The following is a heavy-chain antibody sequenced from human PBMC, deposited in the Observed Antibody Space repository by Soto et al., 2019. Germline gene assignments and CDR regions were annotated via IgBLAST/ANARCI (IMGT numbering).Heavy chain of an antibody. V-gene: IGHV1-2*04. Sequence: ASVKVSCKASGYSFTDYHIHWVRQAPGQGLEWLGRNNPKSGGTSTAQKFQGWVTMTTGTSISTASMELTRLTSDDTAIYYCARGDSTDCSNGVCSFFYNHDMDVWGQGTTVTVSS. D-gene: IGHD2-8*01. CDR2: NNPKSGGT. CDR1: GYSFTDYH. J-gene: IGHJ6*02. CDR3: ARGDSTDCSNGVCSFFYNHDMDV.